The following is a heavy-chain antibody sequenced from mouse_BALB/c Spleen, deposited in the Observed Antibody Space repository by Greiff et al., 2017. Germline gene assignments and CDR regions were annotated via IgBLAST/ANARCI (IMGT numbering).Heavy chain of an antibody. V-gene: IGHV6-6*02. CDR1: GFTFSNYW. J-gene: IGHJ3*01. CDR2: IRLKSNNYAT. CDR3: TEFAY. Sequence: EVKLEESGGGLVQPGGSMKLSCVASGFTFSNYWMNWVRQSPEKGLEWVAEIRLKSNNYATHYAESVKGRFTISRDDSKSSVYLQMNNLRAEDTGIYYCTEFAYWGQGTLVTVSA.